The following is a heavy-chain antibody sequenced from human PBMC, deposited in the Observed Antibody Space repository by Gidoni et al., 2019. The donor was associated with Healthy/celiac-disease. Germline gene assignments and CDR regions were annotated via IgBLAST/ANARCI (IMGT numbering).Heavy chain of an antibody. J-gene: IGHJ5*02. Sequence: QLQLQESGPGLVKPSETLSLTCTVSGGSISSSSYYWGWIRQPPGKGLEWIGSIYYSGSTYYNPSLKSRVTISVDTSKNQFSLKLSSVTAADTAVYYCARHRTYGSGLDGWFDPWGQGTLVTVSS. CDR2: IYYSGST. CDR3: ARHRTYGSGLDGWFDP. D-gene: IGHD3-10*01. CDR1: GGSISSSSYY. V-gene: IGHV4-39*01.